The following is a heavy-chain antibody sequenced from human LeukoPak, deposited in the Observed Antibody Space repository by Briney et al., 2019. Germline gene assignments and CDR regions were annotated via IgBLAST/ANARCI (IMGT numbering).Heavy chain of an antibody. J-gene: IGHJ4*02. CDR2: INPRGGGA. CDR3: ARERGYCGAGTCYHFDN. Sequence: EASVKVSCKPSGYFFTSYYMHWVRQAPGQGLEWMGVINPRGGGATYAQNFQGRVTLTSDTSTSTFYTELSSLRSEDTAVYYCARERGYCGAGTCYHFDNWGQGTLVTVSS. D-gene: IGHD2-15*01. V-gene: IGHV1-46*01. CDR1: GYFFTSYY.